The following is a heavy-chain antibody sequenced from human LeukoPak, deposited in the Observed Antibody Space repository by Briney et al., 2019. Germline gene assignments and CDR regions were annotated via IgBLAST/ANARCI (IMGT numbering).Heavy chain of an antibody. D-gene: IGHD3-22*01. J-gene: IGHJ3*02. CDR1: GGTFSSYA. CDR3: ARELSDSSGYLDI. CDR2: IIPIFGTA. V-gene: IGHV1-69*01. Sequence: ASVKVSCKASGGTFSSYAISWVRQAPGRGLEWMGGIIPIFGTANYAQKFQGRVTITADESTSTAYMELSSLRSEDTAVYYCARELSDSSGYLDIWGQGTMVTVSS.